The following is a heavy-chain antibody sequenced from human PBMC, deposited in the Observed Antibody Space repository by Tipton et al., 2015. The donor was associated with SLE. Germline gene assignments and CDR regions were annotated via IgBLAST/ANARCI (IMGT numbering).Heavy chain of an antibody. CDR3: SSSLIDFFDY. CDR2: ISYDGSNK. Sequence: SLRLSCAASGFTFSSYAMTWVRQAPGKGLEWVAVISYDGSNKYYADSVKGRFTISRDNSKNTLYLQMNSLRAEDTAVYYCSSSLIDFFDYWGQGTLVTVSS. CDR1: GFTFSSYA. D-gene: IGHD6-6*01. J-gene: IGHJ4*02. V-gene: IGHV3-30*04.